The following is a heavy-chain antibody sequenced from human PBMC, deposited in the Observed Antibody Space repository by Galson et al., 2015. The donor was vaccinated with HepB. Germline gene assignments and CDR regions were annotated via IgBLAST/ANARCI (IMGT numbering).Heavy chain of an antibody. CDR2: IYPDDSDD. J-gene: IGHJ3*02. V-gene: IGHV5-51*01. CDR3: ARRTLDM. Sequence: QSGAEVKKPGESLTISCQASGYSFTDYWIGWVRQMPGKGLEYMGLIYPDDSDDRYSPSFQGQVTISADKSINTAYLHWSSLKASDTAIYFCARRTLDMGGQGTMVTVSS. CDR1: GYSFTDYW.